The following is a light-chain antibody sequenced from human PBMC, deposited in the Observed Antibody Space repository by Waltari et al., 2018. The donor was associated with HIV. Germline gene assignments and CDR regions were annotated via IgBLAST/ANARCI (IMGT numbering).Light chain of an antibody. J-gene: IGKJ2*01. V-gene: IGKV2D-29*01. CDR1: QSLLHSDGKNY. Sequence: IVMTQTPLSLSATPGQPAPFPCRSSQSLLHSDGKNYLYCYVQKTGQPQQLLTHEVSNRFSGVPDRISGSGSETNFTLKISRVEAEDVVIYCCMQTIELPQTFGQGTKLEIK. CDR2: EVS. CDR3: MQTIELPQT.